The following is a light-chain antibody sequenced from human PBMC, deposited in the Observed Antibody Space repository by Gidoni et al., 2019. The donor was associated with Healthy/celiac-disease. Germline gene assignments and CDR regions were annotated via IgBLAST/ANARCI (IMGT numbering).Light chain of an antibody. Sequence: IQMPQSPSSLSASVGDRVTITCQASQSISTYLNWYQQKPGKAPKLLIYAASNLQSGVPSRFSGSGSGTDFTLTISSLQPEDFATYYCQQSYSTPLTFGRGTKVEIK. CDR1: QSISTY. J-gene: IGKJ1*01. V-gene: IGKV1-39*01. CDR3: QQSYSTPLT. CDR2: AAS.